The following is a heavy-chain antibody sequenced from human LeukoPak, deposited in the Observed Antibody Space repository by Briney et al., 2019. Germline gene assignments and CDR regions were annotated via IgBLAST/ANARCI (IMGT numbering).Heavy chain of an antibody. D-gene: IGHD2-15*01. CDR2: ISSSSSYT. J-gene: IGHJ4*02. Sequence: GGSLRLSCAASGFTFSDYYMSWIRQAPGKGLEWVSYISSSSSYTNYADSVKGRFTISRDNAKNSLYLQTNSLRAEDTAVYYCARAGRRMDFDYWGQGTLVTVSS. CDR3: ARAGRRMDFDY. CDR1: GFTFSDYY. V-gene: IGHV3-11*06.